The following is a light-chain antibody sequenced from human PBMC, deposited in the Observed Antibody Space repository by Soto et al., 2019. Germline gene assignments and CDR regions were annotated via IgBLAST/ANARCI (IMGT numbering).Light chain of an antibody. CDR2: SAS. CDR3: RQYYSYPPIT. V-gene: IGKV1-39*01. CDR1: QSISTY. J-gene: IGKJ5*01. Sequence: DIQMTQSPSSLSASVGDGVTISCRAGQSISTYLNWYQQKPGTAPRLLIYSASSVKTGVPPRFSGSGSGRDFTLTISCLQSEDFATYYCRQYYSYPPITFGQGTHWRL.